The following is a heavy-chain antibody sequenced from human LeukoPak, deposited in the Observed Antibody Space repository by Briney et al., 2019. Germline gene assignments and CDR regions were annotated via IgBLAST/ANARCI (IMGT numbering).Heavy chain of an antibody. CDR2: IIPIFGTA. CDR1: GGTFSSYA. Sequence: SVNVSCKASGGTFSSYAISWVRQAPGQGLEWMGGIIPIFGTANYAQKFQGRVTITADESTSTAYMELSSLRSEDTAVYYCARGSAKYYDFWSGYWQFDYWGQGTLVTVSS. J-gene: IGHJ4*02. V-gene: IGHV1-69*13. CDR3: ARGSAKYYDFWSGYWQFDY. D-gene: IGHD3-3*01.